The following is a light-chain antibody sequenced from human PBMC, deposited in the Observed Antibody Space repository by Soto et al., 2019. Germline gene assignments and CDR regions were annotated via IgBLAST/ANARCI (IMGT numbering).Light chain of an antibody. Sequence: SMSEASVSVSEGARATLFSGASQDISSWLAWYQQKPGKAPKIMIYAASSLQGGVPSRFSGSGSGTDFTLTISSLQPEDCATYYCLQDYIYPRPFCQGTKVAIK. CDR3: LQDYIYPRP. J-gene: IGKJ1*01. CDR2: AAS. V-gene: IGKV1-12*01. CDR1: QDISSW.